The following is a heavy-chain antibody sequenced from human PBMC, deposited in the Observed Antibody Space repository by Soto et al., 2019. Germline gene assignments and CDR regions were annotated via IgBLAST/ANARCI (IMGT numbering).Heavy chain of an antibody. Sequence: QVQLVQSGAEVKKPGASVKVSCKASGYTFTSYGISWVRQAPGQGLEWMGWISAYNGNTNYAQKLQGRVTMTTDTATSTDYMELRSLRSDDTAVYFCARDQGSYGCVDYYYGMDVWGQGTTVTVSS. CDR2: ISAYNGNT. J-gene: IGHJ6*02. CDR1: GYTFTSYG. D-gene: IGHD5-18*01. CDR3: ARDQGSYGCVDYYYGMDV. V-gene: IGHV1-18*01.